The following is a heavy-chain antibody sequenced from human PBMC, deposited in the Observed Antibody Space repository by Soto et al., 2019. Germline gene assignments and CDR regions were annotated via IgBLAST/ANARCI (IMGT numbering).Heavy chain of an antibody. V-gene: IGHV3-23*01. J-gene: IGHJ4*02. Sequence: GGSLRLSCAASGFTFSSYALSWVRQGPGKGLEWVSGISGSGDSKHYSDSLKGRFTISRDNSKNTLFLQMNSLRAEVTAVYYCARIPFDHVWGTDRYSPNLDYWGQGIQVTVSA. CDR2: ISGSGDSK. CDR3: ARIPFDHVWGTDRYSPNLDY. CDR1: GFTFSSYA. D-gene: IGHD3-16*02.